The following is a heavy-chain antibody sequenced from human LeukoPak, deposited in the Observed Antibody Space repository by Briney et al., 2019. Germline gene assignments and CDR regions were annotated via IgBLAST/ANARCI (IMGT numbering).Heavy chain of an antibody. CDR3: ARDPIVTSAFDI. CDR1: GFTFSSYS. J-gene: IGHJ3*02. Sequence: PGGSLRLSCAASGFTFSSYSMNWVRQAPGKGLEWVSSISSSSSYIYYADSVKGRFTISRDNAKNSLYMQMNGLRAEDTAVYYCARDPIVTSAFDIWGQGTMVTVSS. V-gene: IGHV3-21*01. CDR2: ISSSSSYI. D-gene: IGHD3-10*01.